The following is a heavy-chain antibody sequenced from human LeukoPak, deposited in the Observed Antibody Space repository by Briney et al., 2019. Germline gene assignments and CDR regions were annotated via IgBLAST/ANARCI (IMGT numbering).Heavy chain of an antibody. CDR3: ARDDGGPDAFDI. J-gene: IGHJ3*02. Sequence: SETLSLTCAVYGGSFSGYYWSWIRQPPGKGLEWIGEINHSGSTNYNPSLKSRVTISVDTSKNQFSLKLSSVTAADTAVYYCARDDGGPDAFDIWGQGTMVTVSS. CDR1: GGSFSGYY. D-gene: IGHD3-16*01. CDR2: INHSGST. V-gene: IGHV4-34*01.